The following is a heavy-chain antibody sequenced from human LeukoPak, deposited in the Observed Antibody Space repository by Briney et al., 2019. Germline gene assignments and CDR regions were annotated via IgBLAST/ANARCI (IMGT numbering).Heavy chain of an antibody. CDR1: GGSISSYY. V-gene: IGHV4-59*01. D-gene: IGHD2-21*01. Sequence: PSETLSLTCTVSGGSISSYYWSWIRQPPGKGLEWIGYIYYSGSTNCNPSLKSRVTISVDTSKNQFSLKLSSVTAADTAVYYCAGGDPHAGVSFDYWGQGTLVTVSS. J-gene: IGHJ4*02. CDR2: IYYSGST. CDR3: AGGDPHAGVSFDY.